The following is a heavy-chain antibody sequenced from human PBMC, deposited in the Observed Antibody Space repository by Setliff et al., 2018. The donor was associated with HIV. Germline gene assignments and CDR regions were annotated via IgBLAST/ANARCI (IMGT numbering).Heavy chain of an antibody. CDR3: ARTPVGGSYQDGYYYYYMDV. CDR2: ISTYNGNT. D-gene: IGHD1-26*01. V-gene: IGHV1-18*01. CDR1: GYTFTSYG. Sequence: ASVKVSCKASGYTFTSYGITWVRQAPGQGLEWMGWISTYNGNTHYAQKLQGRVTVTTDTSTSTAYMELRSLRSDDTAMYYCARTPVGGSYQDGYYYYYMDVWGKGTTVTVSS. J-gene: IGHJ6*03.